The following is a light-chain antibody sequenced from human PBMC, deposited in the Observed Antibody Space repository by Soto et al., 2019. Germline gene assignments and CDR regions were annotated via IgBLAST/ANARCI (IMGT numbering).Light chain of an antibody. CDR3: QQYPGYT. V-gene: IGKV3-20*01. J-gene: IGKJ2*01. Sequence: EIVLTQSPGTLSLSPGERATLSCRASQSVSSSYLAWYQQKPGQAPRLLIYGASSRATGTPDRFSGSGSGTDFTLTISRLEPEDFAVYYCQQYPGYTFGQGTKLEIK. CDR1: QSVSSSY. CDR2: GAS.